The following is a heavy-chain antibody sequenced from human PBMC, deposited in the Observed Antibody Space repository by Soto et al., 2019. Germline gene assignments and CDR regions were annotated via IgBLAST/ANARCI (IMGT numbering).Heavy chain of an antibody. J-gene: IGHJ6*02. Sequence: QVRLVESGGGVVQPGRSLRLSCAASGFTFRNFGFHWVRQAPGKGLEWVALVWYDGTNKYYAESLKGRVSISRDNSKNTLYLEMKSLRAEDTAVYSCARDGDVEGGPPPKDYAMDVWGQGTTVTVSS. D-gene: IGHD3-10*01. CDR3: ARDGDVEGGPPPKDYAMDV. CDR2: VWYDGTNK. CDR1: GFTFRNFG. V-gene: IGHV3-33*08.